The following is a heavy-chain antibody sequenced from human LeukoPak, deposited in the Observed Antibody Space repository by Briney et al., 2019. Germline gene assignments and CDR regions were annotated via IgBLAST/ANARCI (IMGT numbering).Heavy chain of an antibody. V-gene: IGHV4-34*01. CDR2: INHSGST. D-gene: IGHD1-14*01. CDR1: GGSFSGYY. J-gene: IGHJ5*02. Sequence: PSETLSLTCAVYGGSFSGYYWSWLRQPPGKGLEWIGEINHSGSTNYNPSLKSRVTISVDTSKNQFSLKLSSVTAAETAVYYCARGRGVPKRNHNTGRWFDPWGQGTLVTVSS. CDR3: ARGRGVPKRNHNTGRWFDP.